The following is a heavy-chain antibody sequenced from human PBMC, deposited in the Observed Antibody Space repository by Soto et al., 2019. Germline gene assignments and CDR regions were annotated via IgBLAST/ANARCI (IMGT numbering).Heavy chain of an antibody. V-gene: IGHV2-5*02. CDR3: AHAGDYDLLTFDH. D-gene: IGHD4-17*01. CDR2: IYWDDDK. CDR1: GFSLSSYGMG. Sequence: QITLKESGPTLVRPAQTLTLTCGFSGFSLSSYGMGVAWIRQPPGKALEWLALIYWDDDKRYSPSLKDRLAISKDTSSNQVVLTIPNMDPGDTATYFCAHAGDYDLLTFDHWGPGTLVTVSS. J-gene: IGHJ4*02.